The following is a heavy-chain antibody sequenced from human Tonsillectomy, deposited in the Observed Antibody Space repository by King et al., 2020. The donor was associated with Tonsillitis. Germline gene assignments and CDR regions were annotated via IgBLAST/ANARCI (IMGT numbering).Heavy chain of an antibody. V-gene: IGHV4-31*02. J-gene: IGHJ5*02. CDR1: GGSISVCAYY. CDR3: GRYEGGVFDP. Sequence: QLQESGPVLLKPSQTLSLTCTVSGGSISVCAYYCRWIRPHPGKGLECIGDRNFSENTYYNPALKSRITISLDTSRNQYSLALSSVTAADTAVYYCGRYEGGVFDPWGQGTLVTVSS. D-gene: IGHD2-15*01. CDR2: RNFSENT.